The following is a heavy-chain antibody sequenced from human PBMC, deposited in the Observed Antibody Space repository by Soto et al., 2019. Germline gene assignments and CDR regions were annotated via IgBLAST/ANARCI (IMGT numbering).Heavy chain of an antibody. CDR3: ARGPSLPITPGGAFDI. V-gene: IGHV4-30-2*01. D-gene: IGHD1-20*01. CDR2: IYHSGST. J-gene: IGHJ3*02. CDR1: GGSISSGGYS. Sequence: PSETLSLTCAVSGGSISSGGYSWSWIRQPPGKGLEWIGYIYHSGSTYYNPSLKSRVTISVDRSKNQFSLKLSSVTAADTAVYXCARGPSLPITPGGAFDIWGQGTMVTV.